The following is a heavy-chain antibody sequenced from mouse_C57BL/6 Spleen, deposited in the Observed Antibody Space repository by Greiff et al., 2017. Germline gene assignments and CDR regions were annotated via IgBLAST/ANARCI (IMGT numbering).Heavy chain of an antibody. CDR3: ARCGGYDGYHWYFDV. CDR1: GYTFTSYW. D-gene: IGHD2-3*01. V-gene: IGHV1-53*01. J-gene: IGHJ1*03. Sequence: QVQLQQPGTELVKPGASVKLSCKASGYTFTSYWMHWVKQRPGQGLEWIGNINPSNGGTNYNEKFKSKATLAVDKSSSTAYMQLSSLTSEDSAVYYCARCGGYDGYHWYFDVWGTGTTVTVSS. CDR2: INPSNGGT.